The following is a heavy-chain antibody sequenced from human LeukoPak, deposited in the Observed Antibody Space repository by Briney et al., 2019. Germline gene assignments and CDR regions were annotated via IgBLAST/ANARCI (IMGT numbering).Heavy chain of an antibody. V-gene: IGHV4-39*01. CDR3: ARLSSVRYFDWLLFNYFDY. Sequence: SETLSLTCTVPGGSISSSSYYWGWIRQPPGKGLEWIGSIYYSGSTYYNPSLKSRVTISVDTSKNQFSLKLSSVTAADTAVYYCARLSSVRYFDWLLFNYFDYWGQGTLVTVSS. CDR1: GGSISSSSYY. D-gene: IGHD3-9*01. CDR2: IYYSGST. J-gene: IGHJ4*02.